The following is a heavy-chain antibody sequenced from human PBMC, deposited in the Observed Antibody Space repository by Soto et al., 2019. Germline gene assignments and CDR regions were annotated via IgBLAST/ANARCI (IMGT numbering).Heavy chain of an antibody. CDR3: AKEEDPHIAAAHY. D-gene: IGHD6-13*01. CDR1: GFTLSSYA. V-gene: IGHV3-23*01. CDR2: ISGSGGST. J-gene: IGHJ4*02. Sequence: LRLSCAASGFTLSSYAMSWVRQAPGKGLEWVSAISGSGGSTYYADSVKGRFTISRDNSKNTLYLQMNSLRAEDTAVYYCAKEEDPHIAAAHYWGQGTLVTVSS.